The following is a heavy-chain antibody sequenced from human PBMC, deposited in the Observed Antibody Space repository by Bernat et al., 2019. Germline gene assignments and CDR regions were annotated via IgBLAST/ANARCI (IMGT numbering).Heavy chain of an antibody. V-gene: IGHV2-5*02. Sequence: QITLKESGPTLVKPTQTLTLTCTFSGFSLSTSGVGVGWIRQPPGKALQWLALIYWDDDKRYSPSLKSRLTITKDTSKSRVCLTSTNMDPVDTATYYGAQGGGGMIDPWGQGTLVTVSS. CDR1: GFSLSTSGVG. D-gene: IGHD3-16*01. J-gene: IGHJ5*02. CDR2: IYWDDDK. CDR3: AQGGGGMIDP.